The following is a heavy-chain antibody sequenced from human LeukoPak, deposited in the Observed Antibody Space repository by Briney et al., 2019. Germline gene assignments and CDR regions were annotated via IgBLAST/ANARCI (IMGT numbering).Heavy chain of an antibody. J-gene: IGHJ6*03. CDR3: ARDAGSIVVVTASDYYYYMDV. D-gene: IGHD2-21*02. Sequence: PGGSLRLSCAASGFTFSSCSMNWVRQAPGKGLAWVSSISSSSSYIYYADSVKGRFTISRDNAKNSLYLQMNSLRAEDTAVYYCARDAGSIVVVTASDYYYYMDVWGKGTTATVSS. V-gene: IGHV3-21*01. CDR2: ISSSSSYI. CDR1: GFTFSSCS.